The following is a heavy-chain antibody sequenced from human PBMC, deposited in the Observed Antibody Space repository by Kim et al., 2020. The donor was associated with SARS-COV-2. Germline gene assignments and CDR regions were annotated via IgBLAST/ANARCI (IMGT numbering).Heavy chain of an antibody. V-gene: IGHV3-23*01. D-gene: IGHD6-13*01. Sequence: HADSVKGRFTISRDNSKNTVYLQMNSLRDGDTAVYYCARDQSWIYYFDYWGQGTLVTVSS. CDR3: ARDQSWIYYFDY. J-gene: IGHJ4*02.